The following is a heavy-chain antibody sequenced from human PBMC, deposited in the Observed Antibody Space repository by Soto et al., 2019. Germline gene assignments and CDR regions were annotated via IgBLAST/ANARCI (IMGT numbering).Heavy chain of an antibody. D-gene: IGHD3-3*01. V-gene: IGHV3-30*18. CDR3: AKGVVRPTSNPYYDFWRDDAFDI. CDR1: GFTFSSYG. J-gene: IGHJ3*02. Sequence: QVQLVESGGGVVQPGRSLRLSCAASGFTFSSYGMHWVRQAPGKGLEWVAVISYDGSNKHYADSVKGRFTISRDNSKNTLYLQMNSLRAEDTAVYYCAKGVVRPTSNPYYDFWRDDAFDIWGQGTMVTVSS. CDR2: ISYDGSNK.